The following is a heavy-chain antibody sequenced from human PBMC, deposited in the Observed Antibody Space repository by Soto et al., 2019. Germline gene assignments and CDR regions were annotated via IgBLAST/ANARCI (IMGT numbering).Heavy chain of an antibody. V-gene: IGHV4-34*01. CDR1: GGSFSGYY. D-gene: IGHD3-22*01. CDR3: ARRYYYDSSGYRY. Sequence: SETLSLTCAVCGGSFSGYYWSWIRQPPGKGLEWIGEINHSGSTNYNPSLKSRVTISVDTSKNQFSLKLSSVTAADTAVYYCARRYYYDSSGYRYWGQGTLVTVSS. J-gene: IGHJ4*02. CDR2: INHSGST.